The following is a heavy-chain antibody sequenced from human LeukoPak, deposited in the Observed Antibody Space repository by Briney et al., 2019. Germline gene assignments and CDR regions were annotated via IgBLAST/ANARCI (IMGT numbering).Heavy chain of an antibody. D-gene: IGHD3-22*01. CDR2: IYYSGYT. CDR3: ACLTTADAFDI. V-gene: IGHV4-59*01. CDR1: GGSISSYY. Sequence: PSETLSLTCTVSGGSISSYYWSWIRQPPGKGLEWIGYIYYSGYTNYNPSLKSRVTISVDTSKNQFSLKLSSVTAADTAVYYCACLTTADAFDIWGQGTMVIVSS. J-gene: IGHJ3*02.